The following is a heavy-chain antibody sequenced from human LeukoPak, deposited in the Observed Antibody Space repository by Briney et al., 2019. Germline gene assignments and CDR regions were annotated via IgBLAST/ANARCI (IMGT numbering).Heavy chain of an antibody. J-gene: IGHJ4*02. CDR2: INPNSGGT. CDR1: GYTFTGYY. D-gene: IGHD3-22*01. Sequence: GASMKVSCKASGYTFTGYYMHWVRQAPGQGLEWMGWINPNSGGTNYAQKFQGRVTMTRDTSISTAYMELSRLRSDDTAVYYCARDPSPYYYDSSGYFPYWGQGTLVTVSS. V-gene: IGHV1-2*02. CDR3: ARDPSPYYYDSSGYFPY.